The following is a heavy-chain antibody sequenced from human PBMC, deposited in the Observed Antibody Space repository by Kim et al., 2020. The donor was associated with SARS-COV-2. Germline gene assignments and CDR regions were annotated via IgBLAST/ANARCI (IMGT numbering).Heavy chain of an antibody. J-gene: IGHJ6*02. Sequence: GGSLRLSCAASGFTFSNYGMDWARQVPGKGLEWIAYISASYTVYYAEYVRGRFTISRDNAENSMYLQMNSLRDEDTAVYHCASGLQVGMDVWGQGSTVSVSS. CDR2: ISASYTV. V-gene: IGHV3-48*02. CDR1: GFTFSNYG. CDR3: ASGLQVGMDV.